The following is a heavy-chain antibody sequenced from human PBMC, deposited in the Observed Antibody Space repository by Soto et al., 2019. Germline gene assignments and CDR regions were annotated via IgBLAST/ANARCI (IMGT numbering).Heavy chain of an antibody. J-gene: IGHJ4*02. CDR1: GFSLSASGGG. CDR2: IYWNDDK. Sequence: QITLKESGPTLVKPTQTLTLTYSFSGFSLSASGGGVGCIRQPPGRALEWLAVIYWNDDKRYRPTLKIRLTITKDTSKNQVVLTMTDMDLVDTATYFCAHMSPTTVTTFDNWGQGTLVTVSS. CDR3: AHMSPTTVTTFDN. V-gene: IGHV2-5*01. D-gene: IGHD4-17*01.